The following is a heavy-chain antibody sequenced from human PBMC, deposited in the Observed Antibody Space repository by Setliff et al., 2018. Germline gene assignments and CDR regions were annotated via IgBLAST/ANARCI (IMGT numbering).Heavy chain of an antibody. CDR1: GFTFSDYY. D-gene: IGHD5-18*01. Sequence: GGSLRLSCAASGFTFSDYYMSWIRQAPGKGLECVSYISRGGSTIYYADSVKGRFTISRDNSKNTLYLQMNSLRAEDTAVYYCAKKDTAMVPRGNWFDPWGQGTLVTVSS. CDR2: ISRGGSTI. J-gene: IGHJ5*02. CDR3: AKKDTAMVPRGNWFDP. V-gene: IGHV3-11*01.